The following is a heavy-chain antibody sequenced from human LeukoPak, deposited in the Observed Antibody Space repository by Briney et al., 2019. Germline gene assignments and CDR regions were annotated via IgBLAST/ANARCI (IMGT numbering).Heavy chain of an antibody. CDR2: LYGGGST. CDR3: ARGGSYASFGFDY. Sequence: GGSLRLSCAASGFTFTNYAMSWVRQAPGKGLEWVSLLYGGGSTYYADSVKGRFTISRDNSKNTLYLLMNSLRAEDTAVYYCARGGSYASFGFDYWGQGTLVTVSS. CDR1: GFTFTNYA. D-gene: IGHD1-26*01. V-gene: IGHV3-53*01. J-gene: IGHJ4*02.